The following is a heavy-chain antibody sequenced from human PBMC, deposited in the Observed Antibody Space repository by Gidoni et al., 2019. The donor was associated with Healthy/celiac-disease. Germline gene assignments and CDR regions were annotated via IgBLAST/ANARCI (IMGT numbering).Heavy chain of an antibody. CDR3: ARDPVLDAFDI. Sequence: EVQLVDSGGGLVTPGGSLRLSCAASGFTFSSYSMNWVRQAPGKGREWVSSISSSSSYRYYADSVKGRFTISRDNAKNSLYLQMNSLRAEDTAVYYCARDPVLDAFDIGGQGTMVTVSS. D-gene: IGHD2-8*01. V-gene: IGHV3-21*01. J-gene: IGHJ3*02. CDR2: ISSSSSYR. CDR1: GFTFSSYS.